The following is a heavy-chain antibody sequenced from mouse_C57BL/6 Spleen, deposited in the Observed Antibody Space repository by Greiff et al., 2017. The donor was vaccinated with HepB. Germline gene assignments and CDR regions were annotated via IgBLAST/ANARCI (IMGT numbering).Heavy chain of an antibody. Sequence: QVQLKESGAELARPGASVKLSCKASGYTFTSYGISWVKQRTGQGLEWIGEIYPRSGNTYYNEKFKGKATLTADKSSSTAYMELRSLTSEDYAVYFCARLGYYGSSYDWYFDVWGTGTTVTVSS. D-gene: IGHD1-1*01. J-gene: IGHJ1*03. CDR1: GYTFTSYG. CDR3: ARLGYYGSSYDWYFDV. CDR2: IYPRSGNT. V-gene: IGHV1-81*01.